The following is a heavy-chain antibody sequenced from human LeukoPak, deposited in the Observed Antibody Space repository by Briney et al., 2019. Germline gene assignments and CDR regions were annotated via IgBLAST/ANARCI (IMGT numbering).Heavy chain of an antibody. Sequence: ASVKVSCKASGYTFTSYGISWVRQAPGQGLEWMGWISAYNGNTNYAQKLQGRVTMTTDTSTSTAYMELRSLRSDDTAVYYCARDTQYSGSYGSFDYWGQGTLVTVSS. CDR3: ARDTQYSGSYGSFDY. V-gene: IGHV1-18*01. CDR1: GYTFTSYG. D-gene: IGHD1-26*01. CDR2: ISAYNGNT. J-gene: IGHJ4*02.